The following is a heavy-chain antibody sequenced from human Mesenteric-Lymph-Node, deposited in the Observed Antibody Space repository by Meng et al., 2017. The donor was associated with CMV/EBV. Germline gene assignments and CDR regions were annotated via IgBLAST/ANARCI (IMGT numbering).Heavy chain of an antibody. CDR1: GGSFSGYY. CDR3: AREKYSISFDH. Sequence: GSLRLSCAVYGGSFSGYYWSWIRQPPGKGLEWIGEINHSGSTNYNPSLKSRVTISVDTSKNQFSLKLSSVTAADTAVYYCAREKYSISFDHWGQGTLVTVSS. D-gene: IGHD6-6*01. V-gene: IGHV4-34*01. J-gene: IGHJ4*02. CDR2: INHSGST.